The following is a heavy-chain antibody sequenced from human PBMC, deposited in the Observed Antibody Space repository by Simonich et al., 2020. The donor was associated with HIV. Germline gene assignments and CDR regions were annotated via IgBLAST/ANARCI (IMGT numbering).Heavy chain of an antibody. CDR1: GGSISSDY. CDR3: ARGRPPGFSNGWYHFDF. CDR2: IYYSGST. V-gene: IGHV4-59*12. Sequence: PSETLSLRCSVSGGSISSDYWSWIRQPPGKGLECIGYIYYSGSTNYNPSLKSRYTISVETSKNQVSLKLSSVTSADTAIYYCARGRPPGFSNGWYHFDFWGQGTLVTVSP. D-gene: IGHD6-19*01. J-gene: IGHJ4*02.